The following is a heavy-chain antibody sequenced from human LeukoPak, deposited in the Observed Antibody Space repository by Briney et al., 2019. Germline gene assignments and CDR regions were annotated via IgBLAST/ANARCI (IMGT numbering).Heavy chain of an antibody. D-gene: IGHD3-10*01. CDR2: INPNSGGT. J-gene: IGHJ6*02. CDR1: GYTFTGYY. Sequence: ASVKVSCKASGYTFTGYYMHWVRQAPGQGLEWMGWINPNSGGTNYAQKFQGRVTMTRDTPISTAYMELSRLRSDDTAVYYCARDRYYYGSGSYYVYGMDVWGQGTTVIVSS. CDR3: ARDRYYYGSGSYYVYGMDV. V-gene: IGHV1-2*02.